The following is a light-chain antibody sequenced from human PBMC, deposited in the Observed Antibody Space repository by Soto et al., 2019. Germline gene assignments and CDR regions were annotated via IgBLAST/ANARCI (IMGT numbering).Light chain of an antibody. CDR1: SSDIGGYNY. CDR3: SSYTSSSTLYV. Sequence: QSVLTQPASVSGSPGQSITISCTGTSSDIGGYNYVSWYQQHPGKAPKLMIYDVTHRPSGVSNRFSGSKSGNTASLTISGLQAEDEADYYCSSYTSSSTLYVFGIGTKLTVL. CDR2: DVT. J-gene: IGLJ1*01. V-gene: IGLV2-14*03.